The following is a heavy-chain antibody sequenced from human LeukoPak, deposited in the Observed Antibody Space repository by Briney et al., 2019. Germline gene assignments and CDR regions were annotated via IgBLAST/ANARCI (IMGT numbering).Heavy chain of an antibody. CDR2: IYYSGST. D-gene: IGHD3-22*01. CDR1: GGSISSYY. J-gene: IGHJ6*03. Sequence: SETLSLTCSVSGGSISSYYWSWIRQPPGKGLEWIGYIYYSGSTNYNPSLKSRVTMSVDTSQNQFSLKLSSVTAADTAVYYCAREALIEGFYYYMDVWGKGTTVTVSS. CDR3: AREALIEGFYYYMDV. V-gene: IGHV4-59*12.